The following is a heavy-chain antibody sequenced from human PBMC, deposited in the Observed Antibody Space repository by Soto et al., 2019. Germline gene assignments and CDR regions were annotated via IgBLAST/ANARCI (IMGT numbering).Heavy chain of an antibody. V-gene: IGHV3-30*14. CDR2: FCVDASKK. CDR1: GFTFSSYA. Sequence: GGSLRLSCAASGFTFSSYAMSWVRQAPGKGLERVALFCVDASKKYYADSVKGRFTISRDTSRNTLYLQVNSLRVEDTAVYYCRVGVADWGQGTRVTVSS. D-gene: IGHD1-26*01. J-gene: IGHJ4*02. CDR3: RVGVAD.